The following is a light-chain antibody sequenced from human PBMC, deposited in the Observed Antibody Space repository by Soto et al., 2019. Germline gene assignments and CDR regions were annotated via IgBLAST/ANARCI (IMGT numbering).Light chain of an antibody. CDR1: SSDVGGYNY. Sequence: ALTQPRSVSGSPGQSVTISCTGTSSDVGGYNYVSWYQQHPGKAPKLMIYDVSKRPSGVPDRFSGSKSGNTASLTISGVQAEDEADYYCCSYAGSYTVFGGGTKVTVL. CDR2: DVS. J-gene: IGLJ3*02. CDR3: CSYAGSYTV. V-gene: IGLV2-11*01.